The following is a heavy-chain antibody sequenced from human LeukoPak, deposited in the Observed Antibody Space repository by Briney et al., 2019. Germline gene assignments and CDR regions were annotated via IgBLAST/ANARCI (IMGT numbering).Heavy chain of an antibody. Sequence: GGSLRLSCAASGFPFSSNWMSWVRQAPGKGLEWVANIKEDGSEKHYVDSVKGRFIISRDNAKNSLYLQMNSLRAEDTAVYFCARDSPPSSYGCCGYFGAFDFWGQGTLVTVSS. CDR1: GFPFSSNW. J-gene: IGHJ3*01. CDR2: IKEDGSEK. D-gene: IGHD3-22*01. CDR3: ARDSPPSSYGCCGYFGAFDF. V-gene: IGHV3-7*03.